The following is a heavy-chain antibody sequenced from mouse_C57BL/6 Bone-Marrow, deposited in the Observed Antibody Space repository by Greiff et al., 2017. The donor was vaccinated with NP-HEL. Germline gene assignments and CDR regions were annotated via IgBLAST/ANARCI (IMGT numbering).Heavy chain of an antibody. V-gene: IGHV5-4*03. CDR2: ISDGGSYT. J-gene: IGHJ3*01. Sequence: LEWVATISDGGSYTYYPDNVKGRFTISRDNAKNNLYLQMSHLKSEDTAMYYCARLAYWGQGTLVTVSA. CDR3: ARLAY.